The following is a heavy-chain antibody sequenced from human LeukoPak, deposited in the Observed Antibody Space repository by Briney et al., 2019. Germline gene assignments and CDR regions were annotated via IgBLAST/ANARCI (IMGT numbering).Heavy chain of an antibody. CDR3: ARYQLISLFWFDP. CDR1: GFTFSGSA. V-gene: IGHV3-7*01. CDR2: IKQDGSEK. Sequence: GGSLRLSCAASGFTFSGSALHWVRQAPGKGLEWVANIKQDGSEKYYVDSVKGRFTISRDNAKNSLFLQKNHLRAEDTALYYWARYQLISLFWFDPWGQGTLVTVSS. J-gene: IGHJ5*02. D-gene: IGHD2-2*01.